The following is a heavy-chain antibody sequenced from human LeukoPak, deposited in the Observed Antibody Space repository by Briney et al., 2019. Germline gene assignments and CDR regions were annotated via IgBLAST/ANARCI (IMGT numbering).Heavy chain of an antibody. CDR2: ISGSGGNT. D-gene: IGHD1-1*01. Sequence: GGSLRLSCVGSGFTFSNNPLSWVRQAPGKGLEWVSAISGSGGNTYYADSVRGRFTISRDNSKNTLFLQMNTLRADDTAVYYCATTKQARRYFDYWGQGALVTVSS. CDR3: ATTKQARRYFDY. J-gene: IGHJ4*02. V-gene: IGHV3-23*01. CDR1: GFTFSNNP.